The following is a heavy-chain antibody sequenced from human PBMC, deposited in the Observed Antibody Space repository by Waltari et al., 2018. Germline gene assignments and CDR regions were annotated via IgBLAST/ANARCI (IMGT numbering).Heavy chain of an antibody. V-gene: IGHV1-69*10. CDR3: ARDRADTAMCYFDY. CDR2: IIPILGIA. D-gene: IGHD5-18*01. CDR1: GGTFSSYA. Sequence: QVQLVQSGAEVKKPGSSVKVSCKASGGTFSSYAISWVRQAPGQGLEWMGGIIPILGIANYAQKFQGRVTITADKSTSTAYMELSSLRSEDTAVYYCARDRADTAMCYFDYWGQGTLVTVSS. J-gene: IGHJ4*02.